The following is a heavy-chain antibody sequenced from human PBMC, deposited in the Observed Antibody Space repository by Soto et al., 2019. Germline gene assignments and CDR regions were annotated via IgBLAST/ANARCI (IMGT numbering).Heavy chain of an antibody. CDR3: ARDIPSVTVAASDTFDI. CDR1: GFTFSSYA. V-gene: IGHV3-30-3*01. CDR2: ISYDGSNK. J-gene: IGHJ3*02. D-gene: IGHD6-19*01. Sequence: QVQLVESGGGVVQPGRSLRLSCAASGFTFSSYAMHWVRQAPGKGLEWVAVISYDGSNKYYADSVKGRFTISRDNSKNKLYLQMNSLRAEDTAVYYCARDIPSVTVAASDTFDIWGKGTMVTVSS.